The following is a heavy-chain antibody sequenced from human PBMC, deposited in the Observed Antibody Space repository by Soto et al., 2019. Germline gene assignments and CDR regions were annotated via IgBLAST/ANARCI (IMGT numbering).Heavy chain of an antibody. CDR1: SFSISSGYY. CDR2: IYTSGST. J-gene: IGHJ4*02. Sequence: PSETLSLTCAVSSFSISSGYYWGWVRQPPGKGLEWIGRIYTSGSTNYNPSLKSRVTMSVDTSKNQFSLKLSSVTAADTAVYYCARVSGGVFDYWGQGTLVTVSS. D-gene: IGHD2-8*02. V-gene: IGHV4-38-2*01. CDR3: ARVSGGVFDY.